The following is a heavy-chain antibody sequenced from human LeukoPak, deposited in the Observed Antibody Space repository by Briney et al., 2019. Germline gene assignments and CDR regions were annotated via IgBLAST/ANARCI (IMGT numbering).Heavy chain of an antibody. Sequence: ASVKVSCKASGYTFTSYGISWVRQAPGQGLEWMGWISAYNGNTNYAQKLQGRVTMTTDTSTSTAYMELRSLRSDDTAVYYCARDIYSSSWYASNYYYGMDVWGQGTTVTVSS. CDR1: GYTFTSYG. CDR2: ISAYNGNT. D-gene: IGHD6-13*01. CDR3: ARDIYSSSWYASNYYYGMDV. V-gene: IGHV1-18*01. J-gene: IGHJ6*02.